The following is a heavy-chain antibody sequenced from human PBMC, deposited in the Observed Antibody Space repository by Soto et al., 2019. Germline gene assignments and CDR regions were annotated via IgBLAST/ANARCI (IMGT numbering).Heavy chain of an antibody. J-gene: IGHJ4*02. CDR3: ARDSSGHYYLFDY. CDR2: VYTSGST. V-gene: IGHV4-4*07. Sequence: ASETLSLTCTVSGGSISSNYWTWIRQPAGKGLEWIGRVYTSGSTNYNPSLKSRVTTSVDTSKTQFFLKLSSVTAADTAIYYCARDSSGHYYLFDYWGQGTLVTVSS. D-gene: IGHD1-26*01. CDR1: GGSISSNY.